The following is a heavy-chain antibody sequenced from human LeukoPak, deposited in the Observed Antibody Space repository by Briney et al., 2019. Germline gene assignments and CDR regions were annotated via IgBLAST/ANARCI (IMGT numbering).Heavy chain of an antibody. CDR2: ISSSSSYI. J-gene: IGHJ5*02. CDR3: ARGLPRGYSYGQNWFDP. V-gene: IGHV3-21*01. CDR1: GFTFSSYS. Sequence: PGGSLRLSCAASGFTFSSYSMNWVRQAPGKGLEWVSSISSSSSYIYYADSVKGRFTISRDNAKKSLYLQMNSLRAEDTAVYYCARGLPRGYSYGQNWFDPWGQGTLVTVSS. D-gene: IGHD5-18*01.